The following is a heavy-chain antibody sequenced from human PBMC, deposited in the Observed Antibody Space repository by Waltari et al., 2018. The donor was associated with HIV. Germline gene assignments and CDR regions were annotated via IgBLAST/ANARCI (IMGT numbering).Heavy chain of an antibody. D-gene: IGHD3-22*01. J-gene: IGHJ1*01. Sequence: EVQLVESGGGLVKPGGSIRLSCAASGFTFSTAWLSWVRQGPGKGLEWGGHIKSKTDGGTKDYAAPVKGRFTISRDDSKNTLYLQMNSLKTEDTAVYYCTTAYDSSGYYYLPWFQHWGQGTLVTVSS. CDR3: TTAYDSSGYYYLPWFQH. CDR2: IKSKTDGGTK. V-gene: IGHV3-15*01. CDR1: GFTFSTAW.